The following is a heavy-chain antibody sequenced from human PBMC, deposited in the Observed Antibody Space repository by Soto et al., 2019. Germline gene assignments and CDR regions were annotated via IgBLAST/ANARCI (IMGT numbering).Heavy chain of an antibody. D-gene: IGHD3-16*01. V-gene: IGHV3-74*03. CDR1: GFTFSRYW. J-gene: IGHJ4*02. Sequence: EVQLVESGGGLVQPGGSLRLSCAVSGFTFSRYWMHWFRQDPGNGLVWVSSINTDGTNTQYADSVRGRFTVSRDNAKNTVYLQMIRLRSEDTAVYYCAKDLLWGQSDYWGQGTLVVVSS. CDR3: AKDLLWGQSDY. CDR2: INTDGTNT.